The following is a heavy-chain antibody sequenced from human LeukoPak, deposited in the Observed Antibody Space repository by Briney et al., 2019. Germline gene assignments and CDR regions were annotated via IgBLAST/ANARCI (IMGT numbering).Heavy chain of an antibody. CDR3: AKSNGYGLVDI. J-gene: IGHJ3*02. D-gene: IGHD3-10*01. CDR1: GGSFSGYY. Sequence: PSETLSLTCAVYGGSFSGYYWSWIRQPPGKGLEWIGEINHSGSTNYNPSLKSRVTISADTSKNQFSLNVSSVTAADTAVYYCAKSNGYGLVDIWGQGTMVTVSS. CDR2: INHSGST. V-gene: IGHV4-34*01.